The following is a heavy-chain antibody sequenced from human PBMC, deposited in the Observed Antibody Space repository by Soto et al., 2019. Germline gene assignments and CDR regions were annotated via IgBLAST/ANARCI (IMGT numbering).Heavy chain of an antibody. CDR2: IYYGGTT. D-gene: IGHD3-10*01. CDR3: ARDYDVSSGESALCSTAV. Sequence: EVQLVESGGGLVQPGGSLRISCAASGLTVSTNYMSWVRQAPGKGLEWVSIIYYGGTTYYAHSVKGRFTIYRDISKKTLYLRTPSGRDADTAVYYCARDYDVSSGESALCSTAVWGQGTTVNV. V-gene: IGHV3-66*01. CDR1: GLTVSTNY. J-gene: IGHJ6*02.